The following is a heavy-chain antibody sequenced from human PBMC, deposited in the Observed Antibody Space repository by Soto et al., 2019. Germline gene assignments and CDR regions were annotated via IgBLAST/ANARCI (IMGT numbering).Heavy chain of an antibody. CDR2: INHSGST. CDR1: GDSISSSRYY. V-gene: IGHV4-39*07. Sequence: SETLSLTCTVSGDSISSSRYYWGWIRQPPGKGLEWIGTINHSGSTSYYPSLKSRVTISVDTSKNQFSLKLTSVTAADTAVYYCASAPKPPSSGTDYWGQGTLVTVSS. J-gene: IGHJ4*02. CDR3: ASAPKPPSSGTDY. D-gene: IGHD3-22*01.